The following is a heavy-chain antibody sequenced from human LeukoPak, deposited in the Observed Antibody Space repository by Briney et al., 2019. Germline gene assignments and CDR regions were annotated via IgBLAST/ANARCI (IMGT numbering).Heavy chain of an antibody. V-gene: IGHV1-18*01. CDR2: ISAYNGNT. Sequence: VSVKVSCKASGYTFTSYGISWVRQAPGQGLEWMGWISAYNGNTNYAQKPQGRVTMTTDTSTSTAYMELRSLRSDDTAVYYCARVGLDFWSGYLDYFDYWGQGTLVTVSS. CDR1: GYTFTSYG. CDR3: ARVGLDFWSGYLDYFDY. D-gene: IGHD3-3*01. J-gene: IGHJ4*02.